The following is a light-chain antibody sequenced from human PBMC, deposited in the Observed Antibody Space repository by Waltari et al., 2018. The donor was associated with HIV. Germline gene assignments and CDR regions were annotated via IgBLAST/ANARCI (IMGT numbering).Light chain of an antibody. V-gene: IGKV3-15*01. CDR1: QSISSN. CDR3: QQYSNWPRT. J-gene: IGKJ1*01. Sequence: DIMMTQSPATLSVSPGERATLSCRASQSISSNVAWYQQRRGQAPRLLIYGAYTRASGIPARFSGSGSGPEFSLTISSLQSEDFAIYYCQQYSNWPRTFGQGTKVEI. CDR2: GAY.